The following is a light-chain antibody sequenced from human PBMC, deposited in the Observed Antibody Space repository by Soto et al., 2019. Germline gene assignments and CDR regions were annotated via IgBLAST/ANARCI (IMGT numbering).Light chain of an antibody. CDR2: GAS. CDR1: QSVSSSY. Sequence: EIGLTQSPGTLSLSPGERATLSCRASQSVSSSYLAWYQQKPGQAPRLLIYGASSRATGIPDRFSGSGSGTDFTLTISSLEPEDFAVYYCQQRSNWPPTFGQGTRLEIK. J-gene: IGKJ5*01. CDR3: QQRSNWPPT. V-gene: IGKV3D-20*02.